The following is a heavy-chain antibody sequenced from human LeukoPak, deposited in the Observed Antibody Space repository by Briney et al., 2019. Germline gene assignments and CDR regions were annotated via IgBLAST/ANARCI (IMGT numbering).Heavy chain of an antibody. Sequence: SETLSLTCAVYGGSFSGYYWSWIRQPPGKGLEWIGEINHSGSTNYNPSLKSRVTISVDTSKNQFSLKLSSVTAADTAVHYCARGRLRYFDWGQGTLVTVSS. CDR1: GGSFSGYY. D-gene: IGHD3-9*01. CDR3: ARGRLRYFD. CDR2: INHSGST. J-gene: IGHJ4*02. V-gene: IGHV4-34*01.